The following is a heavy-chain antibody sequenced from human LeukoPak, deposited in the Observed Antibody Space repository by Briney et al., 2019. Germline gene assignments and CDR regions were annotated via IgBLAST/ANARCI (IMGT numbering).Heavy chain of an antibody. CDR1: GFTFSDYY. CDR2: ISSSSSYT. Sequence: PGGSLRLSCAASGFTFSDYYMNWIRQAPGKGLEWVSYISSSSSYTNYADSVKGRFTISRDNAKNSLYLQMNSLRAVDTAVYYCARGHYGALNYWGQGTLVTVSS. CDR3: ARGHYGALNY. D-gene: IGHD4-17*01. V-gene: IGHV3-11*06. J-gene: IGHJ4*02.